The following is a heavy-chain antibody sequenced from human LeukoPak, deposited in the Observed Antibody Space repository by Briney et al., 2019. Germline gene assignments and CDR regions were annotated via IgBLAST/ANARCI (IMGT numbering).Heavy chain of an antibody. CDR1: GFIFANYA. CDR2: ISWNSGSI. D-gene: IGHD2-15*01. CDR3: AKGGGSSPDQHEYFQH. J-gene: IGHJ1*01. Sequence: GGSLRLSCAASGFIFANYAMHWVRQAPGKGLEWVSGISWNSGSIGYADSVKGRFTISRDNAKNSLYLQVNSLRAEDMALYYCAKGGGSSPDQHEYFQHWGQGTLVTVSS. V-gene: IGHV3-9*03.